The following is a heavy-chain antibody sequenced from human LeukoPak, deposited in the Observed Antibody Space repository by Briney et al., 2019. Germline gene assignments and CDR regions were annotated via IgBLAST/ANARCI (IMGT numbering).Heavy chain of an antibody. CDR2: IRYDGSNK. J-gene: IGHJ6*02. D-gene: IGHD3-9*01. CDR1: GFTFSSYG. CDR3: ASGGYYDILTGSYYYYYYGMDV. V-gene: IGHV3-30*02. Sequence: GALLLSCAASGFTFSSYGMHWVRQAPGKGLEWVAFIRYDGSNKYYADSVKGRFTISRDNSKNTLYLQMNSLRAEDTAVYYCASGGYYDILTGSYYYYYYGMDVWGQGTTVTVSS.